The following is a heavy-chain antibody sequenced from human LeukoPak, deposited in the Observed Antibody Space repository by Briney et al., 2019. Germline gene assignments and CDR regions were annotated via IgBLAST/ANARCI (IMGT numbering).Heavy chain of an antibody. J-gene: IGHJ5*02. D-gene: IGHD3-3*01. CDR2: IYYSGST. CDR3: ARSASYYDFWSGPNWFDP. V-gene: IGHV4-59*01. CDR1: GGSISSYY. Sequence: SETLSLTCTASGGSISSYYWSWIRQPPGKGLEWIGYIYYSGSTNYNPSLKSRVTISVDTSKDQFSLKLSSVTAADTAVYYCARSASYYDFWSGPNWFDPWGQGTLVTVSS.